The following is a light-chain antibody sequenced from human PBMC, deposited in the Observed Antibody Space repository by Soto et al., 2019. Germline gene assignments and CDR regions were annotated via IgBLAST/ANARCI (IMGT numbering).Light chain of an antibody. CDR1: QSVSSSY. V-gene: IGKV3-20*01. CDR3: KHYGTSWT. Sequence: EIVLTQSPATLSLSLGERATLSCRASQSVSSSYLAWYQQKPGQAPRLLIYGASSRATGIPDRFSGCGSGTDFTLTISRLEPEDFAVYYCKHYGTSWTFGQGTKVEIK. CDR2: GAS. J-gene: IGKJ1*01.